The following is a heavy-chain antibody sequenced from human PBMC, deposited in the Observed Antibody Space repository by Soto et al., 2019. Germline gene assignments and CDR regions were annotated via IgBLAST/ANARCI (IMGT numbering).Heavy chain of an antibody. Sequence: GGSLRLSCAASGFTFSSYAMSWVRQAPGKGLEWVSAISGSGGSTYYADSVKGRFTISRDNSKNTLYLQMNRLRAEDTAVYYCAKRSGGNPSYYYGMDVWGQGTTVTVYS. CDR2: ISGSGGST. CDR3: AKRSGGNPSYYYGMDV. V-gene: IGHV3-23*01. J-gene: IGHJ6*02. D-gene: IGHD3-16*01. CDR1: GFTFSSYA.